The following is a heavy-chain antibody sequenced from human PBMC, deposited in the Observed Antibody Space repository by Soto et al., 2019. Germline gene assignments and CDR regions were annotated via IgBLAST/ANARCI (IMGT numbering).Heavy chain of an antibody. CDR2: IRSKAYGGTT. CDR1: GFTFGDYA. V-gene: IGHV3-49*03. Sequence: AGGSLRLSCTASGFTFGDYAMSWFRQAPGKGLEWVGFIRSKAYGGTTEYAASVKGRFTISRDDSKSIAYLQMNSLKTEDTAVYYCTREARDIVVVPAASFDPWGQGTLVTVSS. D-gene: IGHD2-2*01. J-gene: IGHJ5*02. CDR3: TREARDIVVVPAASFDP.